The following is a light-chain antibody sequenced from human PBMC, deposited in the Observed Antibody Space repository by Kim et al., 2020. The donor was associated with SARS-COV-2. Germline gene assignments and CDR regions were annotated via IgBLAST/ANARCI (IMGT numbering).Light chain of an antibody. Sequence: PGERATLSCRASQSVSSTYFAWYQQKPGQAPRLLVYGASTRPAGIPDRFTGSGSGTDFTLTINRLEPEDFAVYYCQQYGSSPYTFGQGTKLEI. CDR2: GAS. CDR1: QSVSSTY. V-gene: IGKV3-20*01. J-gene: IGKJ2*01. CDR3: QQYGSSPYT.